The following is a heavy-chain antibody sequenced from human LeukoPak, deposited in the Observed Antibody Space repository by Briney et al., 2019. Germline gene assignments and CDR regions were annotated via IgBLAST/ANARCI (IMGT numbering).Heavy chain of an antibody. CDR1: GGSISSSSYY. D-gene: IGHD3-10*01. V-gene: IGHV4-39*01. Sequence: PSETLSLTCTVSGGSISSSSYYWGWIRQPPGKGLEWIGSIYYSGSTYYNPSLKSRVTISVDTSKNQFSLKLSSVTAADTAVYYCARQGASRWFGEIVDYYYGMDVWGQGTTVTVSS. J-gene: IGHJ6*02. CDR2: IYYSGST. CDR3: ARQGASRWFGEIVDYYYGMDV.